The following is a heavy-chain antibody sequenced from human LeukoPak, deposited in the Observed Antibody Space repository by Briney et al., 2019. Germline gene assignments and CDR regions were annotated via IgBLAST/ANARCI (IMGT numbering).Heavy chain of an antibody. J-gene: IGHJ4*02. D-gene: IGHD5-24*01. CDR3: TRVGYIDEGIDY. Sequence: QSGGSLRLSCAASGFIFSSYNMNWVRQAPGKGLEWVSYISSSSSSIYYADSVKGRFTISRDNAKNSLYLQMNSLRDEDTAIYYCTRVGYIDEGIDYWGQGTLVTVSS. CDR2: ISSSSSSI. V-gene: IGHV3-48*02. CDR1: GFIFSSYN.